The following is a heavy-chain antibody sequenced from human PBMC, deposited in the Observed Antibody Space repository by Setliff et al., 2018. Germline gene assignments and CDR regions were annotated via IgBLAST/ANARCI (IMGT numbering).Heavy chain of an antibody. D-gene: IGHD6-19*01. CDR1: GGSITDRNW. Sequence: SETLSLTCALSGGSITDRNWWNWVRQPPGKGLEWIGEMYHSGNTYYNPSPKSRVTISIDKSRNQFSLNLNSVTAADTAVYYCARVRPLGSGWYSGGAKRHYFDYWGQGTLVTVS. CDR3: ARVRPLGSGWYSGGAKRHYFDY. J-gene: IGHJ4*02. CDR2: MYHSGNT. V-gene: IGHV4-4*02.